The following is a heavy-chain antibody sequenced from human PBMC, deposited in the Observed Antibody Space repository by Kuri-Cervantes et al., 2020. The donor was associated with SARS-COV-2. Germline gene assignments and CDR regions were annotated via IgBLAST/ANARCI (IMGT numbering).Heavy chain of an antibody. V-gene: IGHV4-61*02. CDR1: GGSTSSGSYY. D-gene: IGHD3-22*01. Sequence: LRLSCTVSGGSTSSGSYYWSWIRQPAGKGLEWIGRIYTSGSTNYNPSLKSRVTISVDTSKNQFSLKLSSVTAADTAVYYCARDLAYDSSGYAFDYWGQGTLVTVSS. CDR3: ARDLAYDSSGYAFDY. CDR2: IYTSGST. J-gene: IGHJ4*02.